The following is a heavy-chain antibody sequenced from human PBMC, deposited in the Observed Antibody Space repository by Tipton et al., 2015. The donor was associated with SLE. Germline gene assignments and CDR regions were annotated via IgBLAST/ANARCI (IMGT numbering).Heavy chain of an antibody. D-gene: IGHD6-13*01. CDR2: INHSGST. CDR1: GGSFSGYY. J-gene: IGHJ4*02. CDR3: ARGPLSIEIPAAGVIDH. V-gene: IGHV4-34*01. Sequence: TLSLTCAVYGGSFSGYYWSWIRQPPGKGLEWIGEINHSGSTNYSPSLKSRVTISVDTSKNQFSLKLSSVTAADTAVYFCARGPLSIEIPAAGVIDHWGQGTLVTVSS.